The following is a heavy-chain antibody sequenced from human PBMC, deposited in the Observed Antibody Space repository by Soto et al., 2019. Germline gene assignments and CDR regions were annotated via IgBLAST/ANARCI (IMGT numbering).Heavy chain of an antibody. J-gene: IGHJ4*02. Sequence: PSETLSLTCTVSGVSISTPGSYWGWVRQSLGTVLQWIGFVYYTGDTYYSPSFKRRVTMSVDTSINTAYMELTTLTSDDTAFYYCARGVSAGVDYWGQGTLVTVSS. D-gene: IGHD1-26*01. CDR3: ARGVSAGVDY. CDR2: VYYTGDT. V-gene: IGHV4-39*02. CDR1: GVSISTPGSY.